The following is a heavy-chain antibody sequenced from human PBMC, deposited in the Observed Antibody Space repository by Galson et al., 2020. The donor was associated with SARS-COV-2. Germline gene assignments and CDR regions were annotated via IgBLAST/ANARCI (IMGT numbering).Heavy chain of an antibody. CDR2: IYHRGNT. V-gene: IGHV4-38-2*01. D-gene: IGHD3-10*01. CDR3: SRYGSESADY. CDR1: DFSISSDYH. J-gene: IGHJ4*02. Sequence: SKTLSLTCAVSDFSISSDYHWGWIRQPPGKGLEWIGTIYHRGNTYYNPSLKSRVTISVDTSKNQFSLKLSSATAADTAVYYCSRYGSESADYWGQGTLVTVSS.